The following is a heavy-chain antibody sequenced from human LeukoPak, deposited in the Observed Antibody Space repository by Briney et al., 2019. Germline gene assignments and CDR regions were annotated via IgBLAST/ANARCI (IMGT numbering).Heavy chain of an antibody. CDR3: ARDYGVAAAGFSEWFDP. CDR1: GYTFTSYG. Sequence: ASVKVSCKASGYTFTSYGISWVRQAPGQGLEWMGWFSAYNGNTNYAQKLQGRVTMTTDTSTSTAYMELRSLRSDDTAVYYCARDYGVAAAGFSEWFDPWGQGTLVTVSS. V-gene: IGHV1-18*01. CDR2: FSAYNGNT. D-gene: IGHD6-13*01. J-gene: IGHJ5*02.